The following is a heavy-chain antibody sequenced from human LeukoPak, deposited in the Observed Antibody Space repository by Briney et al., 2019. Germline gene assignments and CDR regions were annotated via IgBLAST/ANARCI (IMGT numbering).Heavy chain of an antibody. D-gene: IGHD3-10*01. CDR2: IRYDGSNK. CDR1: GFTFSSYG. J-gene: IGHJ6*02. V-gene: IGHV3-30*02. CDR3: AKDQSRYYYGSRAMDV. Sequence: GGSLRLSCAASGFTFSSYGMHWVRQAPGKGLEWVAFIRYDGSNKYYADSVKGRFTISRDNSKNTLYLQMNNLRAEDTAVYYCAKDQSRYYYGSRAMDVWGQGTTVTVSS.